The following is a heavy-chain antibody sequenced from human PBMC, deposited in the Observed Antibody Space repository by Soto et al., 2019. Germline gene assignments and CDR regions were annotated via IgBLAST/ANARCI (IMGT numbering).Heavy chain of an antibody. D-gene: IGHD6-6*01. CDR1: GGSISSYY. Sequence: SETLSLTCTVSGGSISSYYWSWIRQPPGKGLEWIGYIYYSGSTNYNPSLKSRVTISVDTSISTAYMELSRLRSEDTAVYYCARDRSIAAEFDPWGQGTLVTVSS. CDR2: IYYSGST. J-gene: IGHJ5*02. V-gene: IGHV4-59*01. CDR3: ARDRSIAAEFDP.